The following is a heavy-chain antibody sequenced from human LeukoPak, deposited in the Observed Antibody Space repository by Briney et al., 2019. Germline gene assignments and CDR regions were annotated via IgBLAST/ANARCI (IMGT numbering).Heavy chain of an antibody. CDR1: GFTFSSYV. J-gene: IGHJ6*02. CDR3: AKGGYHLNDYYGMDV. D-gene: IGHD2-2*01. CDR2: ISGSGGST. V-gene: IGHV3-23*01. Sequence: GGSLSLSCAASGFTFSSYVMSWVRQAPGKGLEWVSAISGSGGSTYYADSVKGRFTISRDNSKNTLYLQMNSLRAEDTAVYYCAKGGYHLNDYYGMDVWGQGTTVTVSS.